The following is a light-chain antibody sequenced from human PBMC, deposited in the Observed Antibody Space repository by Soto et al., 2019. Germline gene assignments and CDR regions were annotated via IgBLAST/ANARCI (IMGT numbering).Light chain of an antibody. Sequence: QSVLTQPPSVSGAPGQRVTISCTGSSSNIGAGYAVHWYQQLPGTAPKLLIHGNNNRPSGVPDRFSGPKSDTSASLAITGLQADDEADYYCQSYDSRLSSYVFGTGTKVTVL. J-gene: IGLJ1*01. CDR2: GNN. CDR1: SSNIGAGYA. CDR3: QSYDSRLSSYV. V-gene: IGLV1-40*01.